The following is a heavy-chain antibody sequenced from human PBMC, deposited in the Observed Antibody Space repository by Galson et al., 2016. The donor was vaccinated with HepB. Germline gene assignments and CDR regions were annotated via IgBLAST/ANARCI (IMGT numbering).Heavy chain of an antibody. J-gene: IGHJ5*02. D-gene: IGHD3-10*01. CDR1: GASIISDY. Sequence: SETLSLTCTVSGASIISDYWSWLRQPPGKGLEWIGHIYYSGSTKYSPSLQSRVTMSIDTSKTEFYLKLSSVTAADTAIYYCAKRITMNRRDINLFDPWGPGTLVTVSS. V-gene: IGHV4-59*01. CDR2: IYYSGST. CDR3: AKRITMNRRDINLFDP.